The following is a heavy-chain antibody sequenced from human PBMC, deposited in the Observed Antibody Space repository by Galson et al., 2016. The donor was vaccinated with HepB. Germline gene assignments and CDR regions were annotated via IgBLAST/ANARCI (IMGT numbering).Heavy chain of an antibody. Sequence: SLRLSCAASGFTFSSYWMYWVRQAPGKGLVWVSRIDSDGITTAYADSVKGRFTISREDGENSLYLQMNSLRAGDTAVYHCARGLGAGYYWSFDVWGQGPTVTVSS. D-gene: IGHD1-26*01. V-gene: IGHV3-74*01. CDR1: GFTFSSYW. CDR3: ARGLGAGYYWSFDV. J-gene: IGHJ6*02. CDR2: IDSDGITT.